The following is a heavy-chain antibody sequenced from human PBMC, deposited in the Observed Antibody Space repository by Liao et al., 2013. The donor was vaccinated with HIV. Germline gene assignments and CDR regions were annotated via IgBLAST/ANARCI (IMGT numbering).Heavy chain of an antibody. CDR2: IYTSGTT. D-gene: IGHD3-10*01. Sequence: QVQLHQWGAGLLKPSETLSLTCNVTSASMSSYYWSWIRQPAGEGLEWIGRIYTSGTTNYNPSLQSRVTMSIDMSRKHFSLKLTSVTAADTAVYYCARGFGSKNYYRSDYWG. J-gene: IGHJ4*01. CDR3: ARGFGSKNYYRSDY. V-gene: IGHV4-59*10. CDR1: SASMSSYY.